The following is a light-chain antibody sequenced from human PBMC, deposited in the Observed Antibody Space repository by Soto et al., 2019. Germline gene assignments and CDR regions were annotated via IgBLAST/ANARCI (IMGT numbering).Light chain of an antibody. Sequence: EIVLTQSPATLSLSPGKRATLSHRGSQGAWTSLVWYEQRPGHAPRLLIDDASVRVTGIPGRFRGSGSGTDFTLTISSLEPEDFAVCYCQQRGNGPPVTFGQGTRLEIK. CDR1: QGAWTS. CDR3: QQRGNGPPVT. V-gene: IGKV3-11*01. CDR2: DAS. J-gene: IGKJ5*01.